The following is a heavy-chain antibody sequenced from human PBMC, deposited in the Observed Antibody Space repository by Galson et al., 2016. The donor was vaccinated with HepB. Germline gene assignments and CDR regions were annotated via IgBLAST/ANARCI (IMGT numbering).Heavy chain of an antibody. Sequence: SLRISCAASGVTFGAYTMNRVRQSPGTGLAWASTVSSDSLSKYYADSVGGRFTVSRDNVNNALFLQMNSLRADDTGAYYCARDRGYWGMDVWGQGTTVTISS. D-gene: IGHD6-25*01. J-gene: IGHJ6*02. V-gene: IGHV3-21*03. CDR3: ARDRGYWGMDV. CDR1: GVTFGAYT. CDR2: VSSDSLSK.